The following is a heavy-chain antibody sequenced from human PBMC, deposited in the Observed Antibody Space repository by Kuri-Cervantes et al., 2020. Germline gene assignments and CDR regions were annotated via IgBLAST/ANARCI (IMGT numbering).Heavy chain of an antibody. J-gene: IGHJ4*02. CDR1: GGSISSGSYY. V-gene: IGHV4-39*01. CDR3: ASLGIAVAGTSV. D-gene: IGHD6-19*01. Sequence: SETLSLTCTVSGGSISSGSYYWGWIRQPPGKGLEWIGSIYYSGSTYYNPSLKSRVTISVDTSKNQFSLKLSSVTAADTAVYYCASLGIAVAGTSVWGQGTLVTVSS. CDR2: IYYSGST.